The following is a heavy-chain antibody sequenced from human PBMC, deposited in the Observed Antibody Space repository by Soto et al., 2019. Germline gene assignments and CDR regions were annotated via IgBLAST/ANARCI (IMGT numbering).Heavy chain of an antibody. Sequence: QVQLVQSGAEVKKPGASVKVSCKASGYTFTSYGISWVRQAPGQGLEWMGWISAYNGNTNYALKLQGRVTMTTDTPTSTGYMELRSLRSDDTAVYYCARRQDDFWSGTNWFDPWGQGTLVTVSS. CDR3: ARRQDDFWSGTNWFDP. CDR2: ISAYNGNT. V-gene: IGHV1-18*01. CDR1: GYTFTSYG. J-gene: IGHJ5*02. D-gene: IGHD3-3*01.